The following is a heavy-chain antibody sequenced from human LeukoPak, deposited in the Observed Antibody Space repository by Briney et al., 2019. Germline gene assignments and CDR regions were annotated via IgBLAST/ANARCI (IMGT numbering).Heavy chain of an antibody. V-gene: IGHV3-30*01. J-gene: IGHJ4*02. CDR1: GFTFSSYA. D-gene: IGHD6-6*01. CDR3: AREEAASSSSGFDY. CDR2: ISYDGSNK. Sequence: GGSLRLSCAASGFTFSSYAMHWVRQAPGKGLEWVAVISYDGSNKYYADSVKGLFTISRDNSKNTLYLQMNSLRAEDTAVYYCAREEAASSSSGFDYWGQGTLVTVSS.